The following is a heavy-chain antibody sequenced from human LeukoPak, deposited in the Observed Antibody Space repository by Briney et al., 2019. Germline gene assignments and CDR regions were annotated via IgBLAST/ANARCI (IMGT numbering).Heavy chain of an antibody. D-gene: IGHD6-13*01. Sequence: GSSVKVSCKASLGTFSSYAISWVRQAPGQGLEWMGRIIPILGKANYAQKFQGRVTITADKSTSTAYMELPSLRSEDTAVFYCVAAAGEDIDYWGQGTLVTVSS. CDR2: IIPILGKA. J-gene: IGHJ4*02. CDR3: VAAAGEDIDY. V-gene: IGHV1-69*04. CDR1: LGTFSSYA.